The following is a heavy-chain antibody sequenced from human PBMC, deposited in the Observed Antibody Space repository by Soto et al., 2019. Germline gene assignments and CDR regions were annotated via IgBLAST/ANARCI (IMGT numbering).Heavy chain of an antibody. Sequence: QLQLQESGPGLVKPSETLSLTCTVSGGSISSSSYYWGWIRQPPGKGLEWIGSIYYSGSTYYNPSLNNGVTISVDTSKNQFSLKLSSVTAADTAVYYCAKLQLVGATDYWGQGTLVTVSS. CDR1: GGSISSSSYY. V-gene: IGHV4-39*01. D-gene: IGHD1-26*01. CDR2: IYYSGST. CDR3: AKLQLVGATDY. J-gene: IGHJ4*02.